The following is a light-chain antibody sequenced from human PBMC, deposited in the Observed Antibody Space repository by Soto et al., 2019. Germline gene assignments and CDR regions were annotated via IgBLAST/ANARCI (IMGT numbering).Light chain of an antibody. Sequence: QSVLTQPASVSGSPGQSITISCTGTSSDVGSYNLVSCYHQHPGKAPKVMIYEVSKRPSGGPNRFSGSKSGNTASLTISGLQAEDEADYYCCSYAGSSTYVCGTGTKLNVL. CDR3: CSYAGSSTYV. V-gene: IGLV2-23*02. CDR1: SSDVGSYNL. J-gene: IGLJ1*01. CDR2: EVS.